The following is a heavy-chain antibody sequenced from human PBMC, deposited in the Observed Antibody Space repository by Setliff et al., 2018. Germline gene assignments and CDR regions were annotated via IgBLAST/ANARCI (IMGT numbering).Heavy chain of an antibody. CDR2: IQSRAHGGEV. CDR3: ARSVIGYYYYGMDV. Sequence: PGGSLRLSCAASGFSFSDAWMNWVRQSPSKGLEWVGRIQSRAHGGEVEYAAPVKGRFTMSRDDSTNTLNLQMNSLRAEDTAVYYCARSVIGYYYYGMDVWGQGTLVTVSS. D-gene: IGHD3-10*01. CDR1: GFSFSDAW. V-gene: IGHV3-15*01. J-gene: IGHJ6*02.